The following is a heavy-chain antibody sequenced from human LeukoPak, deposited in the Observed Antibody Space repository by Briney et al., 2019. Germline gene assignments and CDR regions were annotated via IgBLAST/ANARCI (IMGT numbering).Heavy chain of an antibody. CDR3: AKPFTQTPYAIGWYTCDS. CDR2: INPSGGST. D-gene: IGHD6-19*01. J-gene: IGHJ4*02. V-gene: IGHV1-46*01. Sequence: ASVKVSCKASGYTFTSYYMHWVRQAPGQGLEWMGIINPSGGSTSYAQKFQGRVTMTRDTSTSTVYMELNSLRADDTAVYYCAKPFTQTPYAIGWYTCDSWGQGTLVTVSS. CDR1: GYTFTSYY.